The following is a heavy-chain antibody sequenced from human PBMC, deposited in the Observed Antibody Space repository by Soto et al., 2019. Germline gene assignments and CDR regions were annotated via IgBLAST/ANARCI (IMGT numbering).Heavy chain of an antibody. V-gene: IGHV4-38-2*02. Sequence: SETLSLTCAVSGYSISSGYYLGWILQPPWKGLEWIGSIYHSGSTYYNPSLESRVTISVDTSKNQFSLNLSSVTAADTAVYYCAGDRGYSGYDPSYSYDGMDVWGHGTTVTVSS. D-gene: IGHD5-12*01. J-gene: IGHJ6*02. CDR2: IYHSGST. CDR1: GYSISSGYY. CDR3: AGDRGYSGYDPSYSYDGMDV.